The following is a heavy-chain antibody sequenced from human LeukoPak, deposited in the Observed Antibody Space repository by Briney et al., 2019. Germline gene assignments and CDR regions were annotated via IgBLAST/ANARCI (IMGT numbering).Heavy chain of an antibody. D-gene: IGHD3-22*01. CDR3: ARPYDTRGYFPDY. CDR2: ISSSSHYT. J-gene: IGHJ4*02. Sequence: GGSLRLSCAAFGFTFSDRYMGWVRQAPGKGLAWVSYISSSSHYTNYEASVRGRFIISRDNAKNSLYLQMNSLGAEDTAVYYCARPYDTRGYFPDYWGQGTLVTVSS. CDR1: GFTFSDRY. V-gene: IGHV3-11*06.